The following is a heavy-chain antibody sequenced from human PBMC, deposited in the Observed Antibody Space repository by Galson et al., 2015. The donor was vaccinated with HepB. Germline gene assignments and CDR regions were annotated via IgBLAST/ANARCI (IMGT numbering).Heavy chain of an antibody. D-gene: IGHD3-10*01. Sequence: ETLSLTCSVSGGSISSDYWSWVRQPPGKGLEWIGSVYYSGNTNYNPSLKSRVTLSVDTSKKQFSLRLTSVTAADTAVYYCARQTTLWFGELSVPAYFDLWGRGTLVTVSA. CDR2: VYYSGNT. CDR1: GGSISSDY. CDR3: ARQTTLWFGELSVPAYFDL. V-gene: IGHV4-59*08. J-gene: IGHJ2*01.